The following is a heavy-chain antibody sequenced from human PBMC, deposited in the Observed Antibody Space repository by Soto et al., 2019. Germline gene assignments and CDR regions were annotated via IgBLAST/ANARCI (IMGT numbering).Heavy chain of an antibody. CDR2: IYYSGST. J-gene: IGHJ3*02. Sequence: PSETLSLTCTVSGGSISSGDYYWSWIRQPPGKGLEWIGYIYYSGSTYYNPSLKSRVTISVDTSKNQFSLKLSSVTAADTAVYYCARDQKVVPAVLDAFDIWGQGTMVTVSS. CDR3: ARDQKVVPAVLDAFDI. V-gene: IGHV4-30-4*01. CDR1: GGSISSGDYY. D-gene: IGHD2-2*01.